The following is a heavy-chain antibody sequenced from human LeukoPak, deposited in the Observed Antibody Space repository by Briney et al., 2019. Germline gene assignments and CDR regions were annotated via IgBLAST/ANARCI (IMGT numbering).Heavy chain of an antibody. Sequence: GESLHISCQASGYSFTSYWIGWVRPMPGKGLEWRGIISPGDSDTRYSPSFQGQVTISAAKSISTAYRQWSSLKASDTAMYYCARFPTVTDYYYYGMDGWGQGTTVTVSS. J-gene: IGHJ6*02. D-gene: IGHD4-4*01. CDR3: ARFPTVTDYYYYGMDG. CDR2: ISPGDSDT. V-gene: IGHV5-51*01. CDR1: GYSFTSYW.